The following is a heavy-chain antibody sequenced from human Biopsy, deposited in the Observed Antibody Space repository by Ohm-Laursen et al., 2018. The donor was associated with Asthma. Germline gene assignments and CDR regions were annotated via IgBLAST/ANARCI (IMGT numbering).Heavy chain of an antibody. J-gene: IGHJ4*02. CDR3: AKYLVFYYRGGNDY. D-gene: IGHD1-26*01. CDR2: ISGSGRSA. CDR1: GFNFTTYA. V-gene: IGHV3-23*01. Sequence: GSLRLSCTASGFNFTTYAIAWIRQAPGRGLEWISAISGSGRSAYYADSVKGQFTISRDNAKNTVYLQMNSLRAEDSAIYYCAKYLVFYYRGGNDYWGQGIVVTVSS.